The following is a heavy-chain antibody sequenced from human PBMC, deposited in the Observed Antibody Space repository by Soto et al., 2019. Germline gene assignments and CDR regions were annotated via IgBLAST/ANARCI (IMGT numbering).Heavy chain of an antibody. CDR1: GGSISSNY. Sequence: SETLSLTCPVSGGSISSNYWTWIRQPPGKGLEWIGYVYNSGSTNYNPSLKSRVTISEDTSKSQFSLKVNSMTAADTAGYYCARYRRAAVAGYTLDNWGQGILVTVSS. V-gene: IGHV4-59*01. CDR3: ARYRRAAVAGYTLDN. J-gene: IGHJ4*02. CDR2: VYNSGST. D-gene: IGHD6-13*01.